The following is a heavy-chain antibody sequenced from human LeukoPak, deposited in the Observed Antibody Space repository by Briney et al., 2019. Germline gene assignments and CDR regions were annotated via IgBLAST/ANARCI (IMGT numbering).Heavy chain of an antibody. J-gene: IGHJ4*02. V-gene: IGHV3-9*03. Sequence: GRSVRLSCAASGFTFDDYAMHWVRQAPGKGLEWVSGISWNSGSIGYADSVKGRFTISRDNAKNSLYLQMNSLRAEDMALYYCAKANYDILTGYIDYWGQGTLVTVSS. CDR1: GFTFDDYA. CDR2: ISWNSGSI. CDR3: AKANYDILTGYIDY. D-gene: IGHD3-9*01.